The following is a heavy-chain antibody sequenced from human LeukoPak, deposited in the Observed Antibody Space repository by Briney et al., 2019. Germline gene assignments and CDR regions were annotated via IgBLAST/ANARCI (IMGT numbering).Heavy chain of an antibody. D-gene: IGHD2-21*02. J-gene: IGHJ3*02. Sequence: PGGSLRLSCAASGFTFNNYFMHWVRQAPGKGLEWVADIASDGSHTFYVESVKGRFTISRDNSKNTLYLQMNSLRAEDTAVYFCARERQDTVIHSGAFDIWGQGTMVTVSS. CDR1: GFTFNNYF. V-gene: IGHV3-30*04. CDR2: IASDGSHT. CDR3: ARERQDTVIHSGAFDI.